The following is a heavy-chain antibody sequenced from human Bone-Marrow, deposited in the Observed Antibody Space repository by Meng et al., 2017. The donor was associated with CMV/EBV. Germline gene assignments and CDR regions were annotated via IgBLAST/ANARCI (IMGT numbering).Heavy chain of an antibody. CDR3: TKGGEDGSGSYRHYYYYCGMDV. J-gene: IGHJ6*02. V-gene: IGHV1-46*01. Sequence: ASVKVSCKASGYTFTSYYMHWVRQAPGQGLEWMGIINPSGGSTSYAQKFQGRVTMTRDTSTSTVYMELSSLRSEDTAVYYCTKGGEDGSGSYRHYYYYCGMDVWGQGTTVTVSS. CDR1: GYTFTSYY. CDR2: INPSGGST. D-gene: IGHD3-10*01.